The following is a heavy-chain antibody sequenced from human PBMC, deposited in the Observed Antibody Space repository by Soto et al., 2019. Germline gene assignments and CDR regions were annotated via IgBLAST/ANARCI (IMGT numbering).Heavy chain of an antibody. CDR3: AKESTVGSPGDYFDS. V-gene: IGHV3-23*01. Sequence: PGGSLRLSCAASGFTFSSYDMNWVRQAPGKGLEWVSAIGVYANTYYADSVKGRFTISRDDSRNTVHLQLNSLRVDDTAVYYCAKESTVGSPGDYFDSWGQGTLVTVSP. CDR1: GFTFSSYD. CDR2: IGVYANT. D-gene: IGHD1-26*01. J-gene: IGHJ4*02.